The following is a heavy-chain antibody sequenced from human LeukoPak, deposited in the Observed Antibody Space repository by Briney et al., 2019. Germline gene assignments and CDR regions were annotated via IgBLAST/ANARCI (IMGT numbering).Heavy chain of an antibody. Sequence: GGSLRLSCAASGFTFGDYYMSWIRQAPGKGLEWVSYISSSGDTIYYADSVKGRFTISRDNSKNTLYLQMNSLRAEDTAVYYCARERGYCSSTSCSDAFDIWGQGTMVTVSS. CDR2: ISSSGDTI. V-gene: IGHV3-11*01. CDR1: GFTFGDYY. J-gene: IGHJ3*02. CDR3: ARERGYCSSTSCSDAFDI. D-gene: IGHD2-2*01.